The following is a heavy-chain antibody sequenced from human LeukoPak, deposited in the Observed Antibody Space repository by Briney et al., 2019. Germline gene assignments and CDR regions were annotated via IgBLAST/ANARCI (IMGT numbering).Heavy chain of an antibody. D-gene: IGHD2-21*02. Sequence: ASVKVSCKASGYSFTSYGISWVRQAPGQGLEWMGRISAYNGNTNYAQKLQGRVTMTTDTSTSTAYMELRSLRSDDTAVYYCAREDRAYCGGDCYVDYWGQGTLVTVSS. J-gene: IGHJ4*02. CDR2: ISAYNGNT. CDR3: AREDRAYCGGDCYVDY. CDR1: GYSFTSYG. V-gene: IGHV1-18*01.